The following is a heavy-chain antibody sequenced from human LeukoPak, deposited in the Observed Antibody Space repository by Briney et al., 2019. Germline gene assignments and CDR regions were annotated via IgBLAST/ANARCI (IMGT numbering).Heavy chain of an antibody. V-gene: IGHV2-70*11. CDR1: GFSFSTSGMC. D-gene: IGHD3-22*01. J-gene: IGHJ4*02. Sequence: SGPTLVKPTQTLTLTCTFSGFSFSTSGMCVSWIRQPPGKALEWLARIDWEGDKYYSTSPKTRLTISKDTSKNQVVLTVTNMDPVDTATYYCARHRKTSYYDSIGYFDYWGQGTLVTVFS. CDR3: ARHRKTSYYDSIGYFDY. CDR2: IDWEGDK.